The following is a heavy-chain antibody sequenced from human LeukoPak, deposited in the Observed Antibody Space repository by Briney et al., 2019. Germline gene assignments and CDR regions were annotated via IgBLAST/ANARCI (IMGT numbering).Heavy chain of an antibody. CDR2: ITPNSGGT. CDR1: GYTFIAYY. J-gene: IGHJ5*02. CDR3: ARGMGVLVPAATWFDP. Sequence: GASVKVCCKASGYTFIAYYMHWVRQAPGQGLEWIRFITPNSGGTNYAQKFQGRVTMTRDTSISTAYMDLSRLRSDDTAVYYCARGMGVLVPAATWFDPWGQGTLVTVSS. V-gene: IGHV1-2*02. D-gene: IGHD2-2*01.